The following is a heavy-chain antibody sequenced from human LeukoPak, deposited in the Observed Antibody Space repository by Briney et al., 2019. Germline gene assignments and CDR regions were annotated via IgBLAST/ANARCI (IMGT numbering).Heavy chain of an antibody. CDR3: ARDYDFWSGYLYYYYYGMDV. J-gene: IGHJ6*02. Sequence: GGSLRLSCVASGFTFSSYWMSWVRQAPGKGLEWVANIKQDGSEKYYVDSVKGRFTISRDNAKNSLYLQMNSLRAEDTAVYYCARDYDFWSGYLYYYYYGMDVWGQGTTVTVSS. V-gene: IGHV3-7*01. D-gene: IGHD3-3*01. CDR1: GFTFSSYW. CDR2: IKQDGSEK.